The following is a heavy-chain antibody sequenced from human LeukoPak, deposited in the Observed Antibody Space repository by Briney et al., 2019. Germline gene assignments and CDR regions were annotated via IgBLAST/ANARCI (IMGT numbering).Heavy chain of an antibody. Sequence: SSETLSLTCTVSGGSISSYYWSWIRQPAGKGLEWIGRIYTSGSTNYNPSLKSRVTMSVDTSKNQFSLQLNSVTPEDTAVYYCARGRAYSGSWYYYYMDVWGKGTTVTVSS. CDR2: IYTSGST. CDR3: ARGRAYSGSWYYYYMDV. D-gene: IGHD1-26*01. CDR1: GGSISSYY. V-gene: IGHV4-4*07. J-gene: IGHJ6*03.